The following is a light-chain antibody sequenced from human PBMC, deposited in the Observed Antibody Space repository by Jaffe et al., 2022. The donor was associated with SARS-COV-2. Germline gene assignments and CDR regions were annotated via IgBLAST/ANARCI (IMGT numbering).Light chain of an antibody. V-gene: IGLV1-51*02. J-gene: IGLJ1*01. Sequence: QSVLTQPPSVSAAPGQKVTISCSGSSSNIGNSYVSWYQQLPGTAPKLLIYENNKRPSGIPDRFSGSKSGTSATLGITGLQTGDEADYYCGTWDSSLSAGVFGTGTKVTVL. CDR2: ENN. CDR1: SSNIGNSY. CDR3: GTWDSSLSAGV.